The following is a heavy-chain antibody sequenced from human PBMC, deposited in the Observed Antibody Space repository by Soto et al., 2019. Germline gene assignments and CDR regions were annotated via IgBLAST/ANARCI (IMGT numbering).Heavy chain of an antibody. V-gene: IGHV3-53*01. CDR3: ARPHSAAFAYAFDI. J-gene: IGHJ3*02. D-gene: IGHD6-25*01. Sequence: PGGSLRLSCAASAVAVSDNYMSWVRQAPGKGLECVSVLHSGIADYADSVRGRFTISRDSFTNTLFLQMNGLRADDTAVYYCARPHSAAFAYAFDIWGQGTLVTVSS. CDR1: AVAVSDNY. CDR2: LHSGIA.